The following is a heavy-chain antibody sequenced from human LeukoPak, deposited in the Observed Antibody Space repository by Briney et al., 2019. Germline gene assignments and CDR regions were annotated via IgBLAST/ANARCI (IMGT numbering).Heavy chain of an antibody. J-gene: IGHJ4*02. CDR3: ARDIIEGDSSGYCPNFDY. CDR1: GYTFTGYY. CDR2: INPNSGGT. Sequence: ASVKVSCKASGYTFTGYYMHWVRQAPGQGLEWMGWINPNSGGTNYAQKFQGRVTMTRDTSISTAYMELSRLRSDDMAVYYCARDIIEGDSSGYCPNFDYWGQGTLVTVSS. D-gene: IGHD3-22*01. V-gene: IGHV1-2*02.